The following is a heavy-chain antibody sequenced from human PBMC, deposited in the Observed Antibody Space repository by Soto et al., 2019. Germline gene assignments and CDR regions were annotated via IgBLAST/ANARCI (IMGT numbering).Heavy chain of an antibody. V-gene: IGHV5-51*01. CDR3: ARSLRYDSSGYYYYYGMDV. D-gene: IGHD3-22*01. CDR1: GYSFTSYW. Sequence: PRESLKISCKGSGYSFTSYWIGWVRQMPGKGLEWMGIIYPGDSDTRYSPSFQGQVTISADKSISTAYLQWSSLKASDTAMYYCARSLRYDSSGYYYYYGMDVWGQGTTVTVSS. J-gene: IGHJ6*02. CDR2: IYPGDSDT.